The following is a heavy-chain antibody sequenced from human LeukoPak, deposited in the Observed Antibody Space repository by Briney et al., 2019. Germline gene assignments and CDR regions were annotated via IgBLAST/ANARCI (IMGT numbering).Heavy chain of an antibody. Sequence: PGGSLRLSCAASGFTFSSYAMSWVRQAPGKGLEWVSAISGSGGSTYYADSVKGRFTISRDNSKNTPYLQMSSLRAEDTAVYYCATAVADFSDYWGQGTLVTVSS. CDR3: ATAVADFSDY. CDR1: GFTFSSYA. J-gene: IGHJ4*02. V-gene: IGHV3-23*01. CDR2: ISGSGGST. D-gene: IGHD6-19*01.